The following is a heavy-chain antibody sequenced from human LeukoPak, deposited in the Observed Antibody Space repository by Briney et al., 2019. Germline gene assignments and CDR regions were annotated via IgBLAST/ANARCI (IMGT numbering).Heavy chain of an antibody. J-gene: IGHJ4*02. D-gene: IGHD1-14*01. CDR3: ARDLYHPQQKLRSDH. CDR1: GFTFSSYS. V-gene: IGHV3-53*01. Sequence: GGSLRLSCAASGFTFSSYSMNWVRQAPGKGLEWVSIIYSGGSTYYSDSVKGRFTISRDNSKNTLYLQMNSLRAEDPALYYCARDLYHPQQKLRSDHWGQGTLVTVSS. CDR2: IYSGGST.